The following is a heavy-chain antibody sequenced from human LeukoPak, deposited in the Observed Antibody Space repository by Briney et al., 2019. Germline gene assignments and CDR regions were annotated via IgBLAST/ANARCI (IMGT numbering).Heavy chain of an antibody. CDR2: ISSRSNYI. J-gene: IGHJ4*02. CDR1: GFSFSDHN. D-gene: IGHD3-10*01. V-gene: IGHV3-21*01. Sequence: GGSLRLSCAVSGFSFSDHNMNWVRQAPGKGLEWVASISSRSNYIYYADSLKGRVTVSRDNARNSLFLQMTSLRAKDTAVYYCARDYLGFGESGFDYWGQGTQVIVSS. CDR3: ARDYLGFGESGFDY.